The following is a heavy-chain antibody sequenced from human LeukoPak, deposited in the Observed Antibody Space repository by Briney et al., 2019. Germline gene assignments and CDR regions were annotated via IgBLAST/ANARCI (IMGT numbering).Heavy chain of an antibody. J-gene: IGHJ4*02. D-gene: IGHD6-19*01. CDR2: ISYDGSNE. V-gene: IGHV3-30-3*01. CDR1: GFTFSSYA. CDR3: ARGRIAVAGTKNYFDY. Sequence: GGSLRLSCAASGFTFSSYAMHWVRQAPGKGLEWVAVISYDGSNEYYADSVKGRFTISRDNSKNTLYLQMNSLRAEDTAVYYCARGRIAVAGTKNYFDYWGQGTLVTVSS.